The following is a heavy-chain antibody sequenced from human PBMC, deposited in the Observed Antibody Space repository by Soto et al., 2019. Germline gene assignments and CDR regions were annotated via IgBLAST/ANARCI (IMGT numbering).Heavy chain of an antibody. V-gene: IGHV3-74*01. CDR2: INSDGSNT. CDR1: GFTLSSFW. CDR3: ARDLVAKDAFDI. Sequence: EVQLVESGGGLVQPGGSLRLSCAASGFTLSSFWIHWFRQAPGKGLVWVSRINSDGSNTRYADSVRGGFTISRDNAKNTLFLQMNSLRAEDTAVYYCARDLVAKDAFDIWGQGTMVTVSS. J-gene: IGHJ3*02. D-gene: IGHD2-8*02.